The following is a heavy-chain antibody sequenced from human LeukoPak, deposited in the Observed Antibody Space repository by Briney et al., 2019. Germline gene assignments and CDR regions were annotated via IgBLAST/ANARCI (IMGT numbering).Heavy chain of an antibody. V-gene: IGHV4-59*12. D-gene: IGHD3-22*01. CDR3: AKDIGRIVVVLGIDAFDI. Sequence: SETLSLTCTVSGGSISSYYWSWIRQTPGKGLEWIGYIYYSGNTNYNPSLKSRVTISIDTSRNQFSMNLNSVTAADTALYYCAKDIGRIVVVLGIDAFDIWGQGTMVTVSS. CDR1: GGSISSYY. J-gene: IGHJ3*02. CDR2: IYYSGNT.